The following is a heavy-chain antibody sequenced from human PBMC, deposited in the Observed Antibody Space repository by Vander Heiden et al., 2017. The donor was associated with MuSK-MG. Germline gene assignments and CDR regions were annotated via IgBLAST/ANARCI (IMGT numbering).Heavy chain of an antibody. Sequence: QVQLQQWGAGLLKPSETLSPTCAVYGGSFSGYYWSWIRQPPGKGLEWIGEINHSGSTNYNPSLKSRVTISVDTSKNQFSLKLSSVTAADTAVYYCARAKRGYYSTSLTIDYWGQGTLVTVSS. J-gene: IGHJ4*02. CDR3: ARAKRGYYSTSLTIDY. D-gene: IGHD1-1*01. V-gene: IGHV4-34*01. CDR1: GGSFSGYY. CDR2: INHSGST.